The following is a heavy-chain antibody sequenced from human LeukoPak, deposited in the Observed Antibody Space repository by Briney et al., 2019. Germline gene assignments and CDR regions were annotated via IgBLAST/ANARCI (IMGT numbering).Heavy chain of an antibody. V-gene: IGHV4-4*08. CDR2: VYDENGGT. CDR3: ATNALLVPSTFDS. J-gene: IGHJ4*02. CDR1: GGSISDAY. Sequence: SETLSLTRSVSGGSISDAYWSWVRQSPGNQMEWIGYVYDENGGTNYNPSLKSRVSISLDTSKKQFSLTMKSVTAADTAVYYCATNALLVPSTFDSWGRGTLVTVSS. D-gene: IGHD6-6*01.